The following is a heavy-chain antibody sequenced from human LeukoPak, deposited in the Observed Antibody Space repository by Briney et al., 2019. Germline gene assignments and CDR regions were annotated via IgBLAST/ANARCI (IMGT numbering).Heavy chain of an antibody. CDR3: ASYQSSVRGAFDI. CDR2: IYHSGGT. V-gene: IGHV4-34*09. D-gene: IGHD3-22*01. CDR1: GGSFSGYY. Sequence: SETLSLTCAVYGGSFSGYYWSWIRLHPGKGLEWIGHIYHSGGTYYNPSLKSRVSMSVDTSKSHFSLKLGSVTAADTAVYYCASYQSSVRGAFDIWGQGTMVIVSS. J-gene: IGHJ3*02.